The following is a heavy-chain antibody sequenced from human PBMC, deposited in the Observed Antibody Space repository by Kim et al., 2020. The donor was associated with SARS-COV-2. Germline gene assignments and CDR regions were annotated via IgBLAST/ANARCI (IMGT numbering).Heavy chain of an antibody. J-gene: IGHJ4*01. CDR3: VRDNYSGSGTYYYFDN. Sequence: SETLSLTCTVSGGSISTYYWSWIRQPPGKGLDWIGYVYYSGTTNYNPSLNSRVTISVDTSKNQFSLKLSSVTAADTAVYYCVRDNYSGSGTYYYFDNWG. V-gene: IGHV4-59*01. CDR2: VYYSGTT. D-gene: IGHD3-10*01. CDR1: GGSISTYY.